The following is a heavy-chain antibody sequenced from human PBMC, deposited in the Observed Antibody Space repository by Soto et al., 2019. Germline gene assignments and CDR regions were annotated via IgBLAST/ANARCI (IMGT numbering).Heavy chain of an antibody. J-gene: IGHJ6*02. CDR1: GFSLSTSGVG. CDR3: AHRYCSTTSCHPSYYYVMDV. V-gene: IGHV2-5*02. Sequence: QITLKESGPPLVKPTQTLTLTCTFSGFSLSTSGVGVGWIRQPPGRALEWLALIYWDDDKRYSPSLQRRLTVTKDPTKDQGILTMTNMDPVDTATYYCAHRYCSTTSCHPSYYYVMDVWGQGTTVTVSS. CDR2: IYWDDDK. D-gene: IGHD2-2*01.